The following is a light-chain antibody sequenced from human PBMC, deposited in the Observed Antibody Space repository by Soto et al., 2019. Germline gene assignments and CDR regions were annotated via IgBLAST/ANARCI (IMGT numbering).Light chain of an antibody. J-gene: IGLJ3*02. CDR3: AAWDDSLNGLWV. CDR1: SSNIGSNT. CDR2: SNN. Sequence: QSALTQPPSASGTPGQRVTISCSGSSSNIGSNTVNWYQQLPGTAPKLLIDSNNQRPSGVPDRFSGSKSGTSASLAISGLQSEDEADYYCAAWDDSLNGLWVFGGGTKLTVL. V-gene: IGLV1-44*01.